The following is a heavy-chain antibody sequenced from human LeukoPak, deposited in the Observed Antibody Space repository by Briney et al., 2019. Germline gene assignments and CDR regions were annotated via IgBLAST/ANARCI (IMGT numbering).Heavy chain of an antibody. CDR3: ALPRRDGYNFDY. Sequence: SVKVSCKASGYTFSDYYMHWVRQAPGQGLEWMGGIIPIFGTANYAQKFQGRVTITTDESTSTAYMELSSLRSEDTAVYYCALPRRDGYNFDYWGQGTLVTVSS. D-gene: IGHD5-24*01. CDR2: IIPIFGTA. V-gene: IGHV1-69*05. CDR1: GYTFSDYY. J-gene: IGHJ4*02.